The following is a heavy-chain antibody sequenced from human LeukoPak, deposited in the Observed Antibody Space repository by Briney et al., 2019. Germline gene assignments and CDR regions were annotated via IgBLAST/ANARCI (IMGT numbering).Heavy chain of an antibody. Sequence: SETLSLTCTVSGGSISSGSYYWSWIRQPAGKGLEWIGRIYTSGSTNYNPSLKSRVTISLDTSKNQFSLKLSSVTAADTAVYYCANSIDFDYGDYYFDYWGQGALVTISS. CDR1: GGSISSGSYY. V-gene: IGHV4-61*02. CDR2: IYTSGST. D-gene: IGHD4-17*01. J-gene: IGHJ4*02. CDR3: ANSIDFDYGDYYFDY.